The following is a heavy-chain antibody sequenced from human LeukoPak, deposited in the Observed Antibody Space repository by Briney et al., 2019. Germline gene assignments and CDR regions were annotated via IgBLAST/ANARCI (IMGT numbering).Heavy chain of an antibody. CDR2: IYYSGST. V-gene: IGHV4-59*01. J-gene: IGHJ6*02. CDR3: ARSGLDSRYYFGMDV. D-gene: IGHD5-12*01. Sequence: PETPSLTCTVSGGSISSYYWSWIRQPPGGGLEWIGYIYYSGSTNHNPSLKRRVTISLDTSKSQFSLKLRSVTAADTAVYYCARSGLDSRYYFGMDVWGQGTTVTVSS. CDR1: GGSISSYY.